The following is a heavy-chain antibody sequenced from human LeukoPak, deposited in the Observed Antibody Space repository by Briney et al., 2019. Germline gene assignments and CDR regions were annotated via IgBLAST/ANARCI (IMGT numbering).Heavy chain of an antibody. V-gene: IGHV2-5*01. D-gene: IGHD2-2*02. Sequence: GSGPTLVKPTQTLTLTCTFSGFSLSTSGVGVGWIRQPPGKALEWLALLYWNDDKRYSPSLKSRPTVTEATCIKQVVPTVNNMDPVDTATYYCAHRRYCSSTSCYRDAFDIWGQGTMVTVSS. CDR1: GFSLSTSGVG. CDR3: AHRRYCSSTSCYRDAFDI. J-gene: IGHJ3*02. CDR2: LYWNDDK.